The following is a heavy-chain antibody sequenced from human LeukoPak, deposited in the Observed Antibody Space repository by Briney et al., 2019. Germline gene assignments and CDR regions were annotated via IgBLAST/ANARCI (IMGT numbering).Heavy chain of an antibody. Sequence: GGSLRLSCAASGFTFSSYSMNWVRQAPGKGLEWVSSISSSSSYIYYADSVKGRFTISRDNAKNSLYLQMNSLRAEDTAVYYCARDFQVWFGEAYGMDAWGKGTTVTVSS. CDR1: GFTFSSYS. V-gene: IGHV3-21*01. J-gene: IGHJ6*04. D-gene: IGHD3-10*01. CDR2: ISSSSSYI. CDR3: ARDFQVWFGEAYGMDA.